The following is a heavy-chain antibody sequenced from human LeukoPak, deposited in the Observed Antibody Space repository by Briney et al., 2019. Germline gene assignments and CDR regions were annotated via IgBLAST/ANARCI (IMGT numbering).Heavy chain of an antibody. CDR1: GGSISSGSYY. J-gene: IGHJ4*02. V-gene: IGHV4-61*02. CDR2: IHTSGST. Sequence: SQTLSLTCTVSGGSISSGSYYWSWIRQPAGKGLEWIGRIHTSGSTNYNPSLKSRVSMSMDTSKNQFSLKLSSVTAADTAVYHCARADFWSGYRFDFWGQGTLVSV. D-gene: IGHD3-3*01. CDR3: ARADFWSGYRFDF.